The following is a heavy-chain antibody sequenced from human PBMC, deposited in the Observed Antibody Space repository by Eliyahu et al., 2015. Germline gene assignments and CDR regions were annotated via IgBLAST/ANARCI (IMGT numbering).Heavy chain of an antibody. Sequence: EAQLVESGGGLVQPGGSLRLSCAASGYSXSSNWMTWPRQAPGKGXEWVANIKQDGSEKYYVDSVKGRFTISRDNAKNSLFLQMNSLRAEDTAVYYCASGNLDYWGQGTLVTVSS. CDR3: ASGNLDY. CDR2: IKQDGSEK. V-gene: IGHV3-7*02. CDR1: GYSXSSNW. J-gene: IGHJ4*02.